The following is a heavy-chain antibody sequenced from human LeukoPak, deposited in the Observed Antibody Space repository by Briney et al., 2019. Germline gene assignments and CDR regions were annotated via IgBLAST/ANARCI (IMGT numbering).Heavy chain of an antibody. J-gene: IGHJ3*02. CDR1: GYTFSSYA. V-gene: IGHV1-46*01. Sequence: ASVKVSCKASGYTFSSYAISWVRQAPGQGLEWMGIVNPSGDSTNYAQNFQGRVTMTGDTSTSTVYMELSSLRSEDTAVYYCARVRDGYNDAYDIWGQGTMVTVTS. CDR3: ARVRDGYNDAYDI. D-gene: IGHD5-24*01. CDR2: VNPSGDST.